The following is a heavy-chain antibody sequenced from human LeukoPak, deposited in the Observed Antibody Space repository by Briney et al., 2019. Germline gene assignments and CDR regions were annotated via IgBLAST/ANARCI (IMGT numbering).Heavy chain of an antibody. Sequence: GGSLRHSCAVSGLTFNKYAMNWVRQGPGKGLQWVSGIGASGATTYYADSVKGRFTISRDNSKNTLFLQLKSLRADDTGVYFCAKDLDAVAGTIVNGYWRQGTPVTVSS. V-gene: IGHV3-23*01. J-gene: IGHJ4*02. CDR3: AKDLDAVAGTIVNGY. CDR2: IGASGATT. CDR1: GLTFNKYA. D-gene: IGHD6-19*01.